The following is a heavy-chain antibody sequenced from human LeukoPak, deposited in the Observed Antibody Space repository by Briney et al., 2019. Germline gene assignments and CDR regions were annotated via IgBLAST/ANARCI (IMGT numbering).Heavy chain of an antibody. J-gene: IGHJ4*02. CDR1: GYTFTGYY. CDR3: ARVAVVIAYFDY. V-gene: IGHV1-2*02. CDR2: INPNSGGT. Sequence: ASVTVSCKASGYTFTGYYMHWVRQAPGQGLEWMGWINPNSGGTNYAQKFQGRVTMTRDTSISTAYMELSRLRSDDTAVYYCARVAVVIAYFDYWGQGTLVTVSS. D-gene: IGHD2-21*01.